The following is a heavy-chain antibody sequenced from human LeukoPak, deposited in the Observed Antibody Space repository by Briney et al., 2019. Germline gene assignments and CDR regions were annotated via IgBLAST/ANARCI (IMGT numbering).Heavy chain of an antibody. CDR3: AKDDASIRFND. CDR2: ISGSGGST. Sequence: GGTLRLSCAASGFTFSSYGMSWVRQAPGKGLEWVSAISGSGGSTYYADSVKGRFTISRDNSKNTLYLQMNSLRAEDTAVYYCAKDDASIRFNDWGQGTLVTVSS. CDR1: GFTFSSYG. D-gene: IGHD3-3*01. V-gene: IGHV3-23*01. J-gene: IGHJ4*02.